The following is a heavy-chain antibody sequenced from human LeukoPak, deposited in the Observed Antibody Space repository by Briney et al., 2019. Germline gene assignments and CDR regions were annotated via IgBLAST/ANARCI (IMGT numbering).Heavy chain of an antibody. CDR3: ARGSGRQQLEQNY. D-gene: IGHD6-13*01. CDR2: IEEDGSVI. Sequence: GGSLRLSCVASGFTFSIYWMSWVRQAPGRGPEWLAIIEEDGSVIWDVESVRGRFTISRDNAKNSVYLEMNSLRAEDTAVYYCARGSGRQQLEQNYWGQGNLVTVSS. CDR1: GFTFSIYW. V-gene: IGHV3-7*01. J-gene: IGHJ4*02.